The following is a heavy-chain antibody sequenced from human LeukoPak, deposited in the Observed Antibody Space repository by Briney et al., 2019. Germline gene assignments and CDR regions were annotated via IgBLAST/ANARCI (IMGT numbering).Heavy chain of an antibody. Sequence: ASVKVSCKASGDTFTGSFMHWVRQAPGQGLEWMGWINSNTGGTKFAQKFQGRVTMTRDTSISTAYMELRSLRSDDTAVYYCAGADPVSYWGQGTQVTVSS. D-gene: IGHD3-10*01. CDR1: GDTFTGSF. V-gene: IGHV1-2*02. CDR2: INSNTGGT. CDR3: AGADPVSY. J-gene: IGHJ4*02.